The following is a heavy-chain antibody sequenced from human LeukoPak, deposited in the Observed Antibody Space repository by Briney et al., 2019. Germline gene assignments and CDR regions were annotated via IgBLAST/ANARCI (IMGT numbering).Heavy chain of an antibody. CDR2: ISYDASNK. CDR3: AGGLKWVRGLAADKYYFGY. J-gene: IGHJ4*02. CDR1: GFTFSSYA. V-gene: IGHV3-30-3*01. D-gene: IGHD5-12*01. Sequence: GGSLRLSCAASGFTFSSYAMHWVRQAPGKGLEWVAVISYDASNKYYADSVKGRFTISRDNSKNTLYLQMNSLRAEDTAVYYCAGGLKWVRGLAADKYYFGYWGQGTLVTVSS.